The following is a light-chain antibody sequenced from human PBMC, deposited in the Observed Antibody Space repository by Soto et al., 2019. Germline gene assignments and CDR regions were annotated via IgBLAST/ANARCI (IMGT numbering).Light chain of an antibody. J-gene: IGKJ2*01. CDR2: AAS. Sequence: DIQMTQSPSSLSASAGDRVTITCRASQSMNNYVNWYQQKTGKAPQLMIYAASSLQSGVPPRFSGRGSGTDFTLAISSLQPEDFATYYCQQSYSTPYTFGQGTKLEI. V-gene: IGKV1-39*01. CDR3: QQSYSTPYT. CDR1: QSMNNY.